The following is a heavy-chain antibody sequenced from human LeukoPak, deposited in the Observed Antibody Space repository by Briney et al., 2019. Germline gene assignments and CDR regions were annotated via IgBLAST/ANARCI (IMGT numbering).Heavy chain of an antibody. J-gene: IGHJ6*02. CDR1: GFTFSSYG. CDR3: AKAQSYQRGYSYGNYYYYGMDV. CDR2: IWYDGSTK. V-gene: IGHV3-33*06. Sequence: PGGSLRLSCAASGFTFSSYGMHWVRQAPGKGLEWVAVIWYDGSTKYYADSVKGRFTISRDNSKNTLYLQMNSLRAEDTAVYYCAKAQSYQRGYSYGNYYYYGMDVWGQGTTVTVSS. D-gene: IGHD5-18*01.